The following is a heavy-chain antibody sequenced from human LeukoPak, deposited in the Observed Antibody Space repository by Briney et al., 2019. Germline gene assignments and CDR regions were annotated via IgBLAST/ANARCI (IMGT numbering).Heavy chain of an antibody. CDR3: AREPRLIVGATAGMDV. V-gene: IGHV4-59*01. J-gene: IGHJ6*02. Sequence: SETLSLTCTVSGGSLSSYYWSWIRQPPGKGLEWIGYIYYSGSTNYNPSLKGRVTISVDTSKNQFSLKLSSVTAADPAVYYCAREPRLIVGATAGMDVWGQGTTVTVSS. D-gene: IGHD1-26*01. CDR2: IYYSGST. CDR1: GGSLSSYY.